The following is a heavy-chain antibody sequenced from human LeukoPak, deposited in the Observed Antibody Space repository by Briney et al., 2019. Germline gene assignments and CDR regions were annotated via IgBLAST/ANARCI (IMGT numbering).Heavy chain of an antibody. CDR3: ARERSSGWSQNFDY. Sequence: ASVKVSCKASGYIFTNYYMSWVRQAPGKGLEWVSVIYSGGSTYYADSVKGRFTISRDNAKNSLYLQMNSLRAEDTAVYYCARERSSGWSQNFDYWGQGTLVTVSS. J-gene: IGHJ4*02. V-gene: IGHV3-66*01. CDR1: GYIFTNYY. D-gene: IGHD6-19*01. CDR2: IYSGGST.